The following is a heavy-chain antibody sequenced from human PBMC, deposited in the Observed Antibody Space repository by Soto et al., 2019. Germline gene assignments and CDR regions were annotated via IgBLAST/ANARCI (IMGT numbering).Heavy chain of an antibody. V-gene: IGHV3-23*01. CDR2: MSGSGTST. J-gene: IGHJ4*02. CDR1: GCTFSSYG. CDR3: AKTLGDNWLLDY. D-gene: IGHD1-1*01. Sequence: GGSLRLSCAASGCTFSSYGMSWVRQAPGKGLEWVSAMSGSGTSTYYADSVKGRFTISRDNSQSTLYLQMTGLRGEDAAIYYCAKTLGDNWLLDYWGPGTLVTVSS.